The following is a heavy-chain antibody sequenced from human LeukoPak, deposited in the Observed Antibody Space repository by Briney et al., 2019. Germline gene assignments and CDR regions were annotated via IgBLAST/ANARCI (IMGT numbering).Heavy chain of an antibody. CDR3: AKDIGPGSSGYYYSLDY. D-gene: IGHD3-22*01. J-gene: IGHJ4*02. CDR2: ISWNSGSI. CDR1: GFSFDDYA. Sequence: GGSLRLSCAASGFSFDDYAMHWVRQAPGKGLEWVSGISWNSGSIGYADSVKGRFTISRDNAKNSLYLQMNSLRAEDMALYYCAKDIGPGSSGYYYSLDYWGQGTLVTVSS. V-gene: IGHV3-9*03.